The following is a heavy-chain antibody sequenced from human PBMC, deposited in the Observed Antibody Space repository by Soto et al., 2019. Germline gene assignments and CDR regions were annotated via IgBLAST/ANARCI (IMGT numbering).Heavy chain of an antibody. CDR1: GGSISSYY. Sequence: SETLSLTCTVSGGSISSYYWSWIRQPPGKGLEWIGYIYYSGSTNYNPSLKSRVTISVDTSKNQFSLKLSSVTAADTAVYYCARGFDWSGAGRDENWLDPWGQGTLVTVSS. D-gene: IGHD3-9*01. V-gene: IGHV4-59*01. J-gene: IGHJ5*02. CDR3: ARGFDWSGAGRDENWLDP. CDR2: IYYSGST.